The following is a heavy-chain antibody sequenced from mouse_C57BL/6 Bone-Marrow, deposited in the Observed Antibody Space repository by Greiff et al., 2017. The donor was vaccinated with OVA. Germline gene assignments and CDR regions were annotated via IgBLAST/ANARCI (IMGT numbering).Heavy chain of an antibody. CDR2: IYYSGTI. Sequence: VQLQQSGPGLVKPSQTVFLTCTVTGISITTGNYRWSWIRQFPGNKLEWIGYIYYSGTITYNPSLTSRTTITRDTPKNQFFLEMNSLTAEDTATYYCARSYGSSSYFDVWGTGTTVTVSS. CDR3: ARSYGSSSYFDV. J-gene: IGHJ1*03. CDR1: GISITTGNYR. V-gene: IGHV3-5*01. D-gene: IGHD1-1*01.